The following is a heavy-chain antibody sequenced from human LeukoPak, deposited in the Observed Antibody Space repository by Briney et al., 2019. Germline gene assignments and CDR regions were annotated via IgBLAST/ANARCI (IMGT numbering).Heavy chain of an antibody. V-gene: IGHV4-38-2*02. CDR3: ARERRPSSGRPIDY. CDR2: IYHSGST. Sequence: SSETLSLTCTVSGYSISSGYYWGWIRQPPGKGLEWIGSIYHSGSTYYNPSLKSRVTISVDTSKNQFSLKLSSVTAADTAVYYCARERRPSSGRPIDYWGQGTLVTVSS. CDR1: GYSISSGYY. D-gene: IGHD6-19*01. J-gene: IGHJ4*02.